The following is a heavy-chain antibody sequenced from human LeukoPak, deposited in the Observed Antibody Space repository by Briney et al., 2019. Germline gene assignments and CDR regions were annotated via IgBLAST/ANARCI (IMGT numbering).Heavy chain of an antibody. D-gene: IGHD4/OR15-4a*01. V-gene: IGHV3-66*04. CDR3: ARRAGAYSHPYDY. CDR1: EFSVGSNY. Sequence: GGSLRLSCTASEFSVGSNYMTWVRQAPGKGLEWVSLIYSGGSTYYADSVKGRFTISRDNSKNTLYLQMNSLRAEDTAVYYCARRAGAYSHPYDYWGQGTLVTVSS. CDR2: IYSGGST. J-gene: IGHJ4*02.